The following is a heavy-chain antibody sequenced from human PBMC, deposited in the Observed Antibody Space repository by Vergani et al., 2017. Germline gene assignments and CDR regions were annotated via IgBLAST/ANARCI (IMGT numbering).Heavy chain of an antibody. V-gene: IGHV1-69*18. CDR2: IIPIFGTP. D-gene: IGHD3-22*01. CDR3: ARDRGGMIVVVSDRYYFDY. Sequence: QVQLVQSGAEVKKPGSSVKVSAKASGGTLSGYAISWFRQAPGQGLEWMGRIIPIFGTPNSAKKFQGRVTFTADESTSTPYMELSSLRSEDTAVYYCARDRGGMIVVVSDRYYFDYWGQGTLVTVSS. CDR1: GGTLSGYA. J-gene: IGHJ4*02.